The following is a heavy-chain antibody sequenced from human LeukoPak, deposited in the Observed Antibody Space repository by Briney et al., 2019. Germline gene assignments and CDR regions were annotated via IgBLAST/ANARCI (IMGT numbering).Heavy chain of an antibody. D-gene: IGHD3-3*01. J-gene: IGHJ4*02. Sequence: GGSLRLSCAASGFTFSSYGIHWVRQAPNKGLEWVAVIWYDGSNKFYADSVKGRFTVSRDNSKNTLYLQMNSLRAEDTAVYYCAKNPATYYDFWSAYPHFDYWGQGTLVTVSS. CDR2: IWYDGSNK. V-gene: IGHV3-33*06. CDR3: AKNPATYYDFWSAYPHFDY. CDR1: GFTFSSYG.